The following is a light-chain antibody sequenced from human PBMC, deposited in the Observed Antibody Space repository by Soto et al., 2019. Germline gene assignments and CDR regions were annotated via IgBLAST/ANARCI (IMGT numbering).Light chain of an antibody. J-gene: IGKJ1*01. CDR1: QSVSSN. V-gene: IGKV3-15*01. CDR3: QQYNNWPRT. CDR2: GAY. Sequence: EIVMTQSPATLSVSPGERATLSCRASQSVSSNLAWYQQKPSQAPRLLIYGAYTRATGIPARFSGSGSGTEFTLTISSLQSEYFAVYYCQQYNNWPRTFGQGTKVEIK.